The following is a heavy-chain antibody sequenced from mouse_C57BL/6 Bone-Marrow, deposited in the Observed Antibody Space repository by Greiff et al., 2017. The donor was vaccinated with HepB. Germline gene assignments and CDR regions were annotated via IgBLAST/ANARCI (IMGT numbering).Heavy chain of an antibody. V-gene: IGHV3-6*01. CDR2: ISYDGSN. J-gene: IGHJ3*01. Sequence: VQLQQSGPGLVKPSQSLSLTCSVTGYSITSGYYWNWIRQFPGNKLEWMGYISYDGSNNYNPSLKNRISITRDTSKNQFFLKLNSVTTEDTATYYCAREGSEGDDGSSLAWFAYWGQGTLVTVSA. D-gene: IGHD2-2*01. CDR1: GYSITSGYY. CDR3: AREGSEGDDGSSLAWFAY.